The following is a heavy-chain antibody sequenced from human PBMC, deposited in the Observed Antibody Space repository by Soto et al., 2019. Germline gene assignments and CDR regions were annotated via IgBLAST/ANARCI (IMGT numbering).Heavy chain of an antibody. J-gene: IGHJ6*02. CDR3: AREEDIVLVPAAKYGMDV. V-gene: IGHV1-69*12. CDR2: IIPIFGTA. D-gene: IGHD2-2*01. CDR1: GGTFSSYA. Sequence: QVQLVQSGAEVKKPGSSVKVSCKASGGTFSSYAISWVRQAPGQGLEWMGGIIPIFGTANYAQKFQGRVTITADESTSTAYMELSSLRSEDTAVYYCAREEDIVLVPAAKYGMDVWGQGTTVTVSS.